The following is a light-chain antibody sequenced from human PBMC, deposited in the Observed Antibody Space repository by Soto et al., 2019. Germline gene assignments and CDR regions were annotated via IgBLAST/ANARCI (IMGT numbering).Light chain of an antibody. J-gene: IGKJ4*01. CDR3: QQYNNWTLT. Sequence: EIVMTQSPATLSVSPGERATLSCRASQSFSANLAWYQQKPGQPTRLLIYDASTRATGIPARFSGSGSGTEFPLTISRLQSEDFAVYYCQQYNNWTLTFGGGTKVEIK. V-gene: IGKV3-15*01. CDR1: QSFSAN. CDR2: DAS.